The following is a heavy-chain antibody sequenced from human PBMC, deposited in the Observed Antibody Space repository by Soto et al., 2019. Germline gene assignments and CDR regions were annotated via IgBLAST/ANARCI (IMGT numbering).Heavy chain of an antibody. D-gene: IGHD5-18*01. CDR3: ARGGGVTATFDY. V-gene: IGHV4-61*01. CDR2: IYYSGSF. CDR1: VGSVSIGSYC. J-gene: IGHJ4*02. Sequence: SETLCLTCTVSVGSVSIGSYCWSWIRQPPGKGLECIGYIYYSGSFNYNPSLKSRVTISVDTSKRQFSLRLESVTAADTAVYYCARGGGVTATFDYWGQGTMVTVSS.